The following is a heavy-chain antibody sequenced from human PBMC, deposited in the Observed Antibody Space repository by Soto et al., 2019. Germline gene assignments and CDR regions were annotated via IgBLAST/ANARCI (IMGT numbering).Heavy chain of an antibody. CDR2: IYSGGST. V-gene: IGHV3-53*01. J-gene: IGHJ4*02. CDR1: GFTVYSNY. D-gene: IGHD4-17*01. CDR3: ARDYADYVLGYFDY. Sequence: VGSLRLSCAAPGFTVYSNYMSWVRQAPGKGLEWVSVIYSGGSTYYADSVKGRFTISRDNSKNTLYLQMNSLRAEDTAVYYCARDYADYVLGYFDYWGQGTLVTVSS.